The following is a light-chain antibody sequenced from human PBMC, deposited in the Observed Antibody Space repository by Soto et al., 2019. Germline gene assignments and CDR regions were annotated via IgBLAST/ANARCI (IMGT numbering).Light chain of an antibody. J-gene: IGKJ2*01. CDR1: QSITNKY. V-gene: IGKV3-20*01. CDR3: HQYLDSPHT. CDR2: GAS. Sequence: EIVLTQSPDTLSLSPGERATFSCRATQSITNKYVAWYQQKAGQAPRLLIYGASTRATGIPDRFRGSGSGTDFTLSITRLEPEDFAVYYCHQYLDSPHTFGQGTNLEIK.